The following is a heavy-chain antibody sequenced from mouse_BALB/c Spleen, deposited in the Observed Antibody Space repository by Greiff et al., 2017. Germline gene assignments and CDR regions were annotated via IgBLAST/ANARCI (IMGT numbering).Heavy chain of an antibody. V-gene: IGHV5-6*01. CDR2: ISSGGSYT. J-gene: IGHJ3*01. Sequence: EVQGVESGGDLVKPGGSLKLSCAASGFTFSSYGMSWVRQTPDKRLEWVATISSGGSYTYYPDSVKGRFTISRDNAKNTLYLQMSSLKSEDTAMYYCARHWDYDYDWFAYWGQGTLVTVSA. CDR1: GFTFSSYG. CDR3: ARHWDYDYDWFAY. D-gene: IGHD2-4*01.